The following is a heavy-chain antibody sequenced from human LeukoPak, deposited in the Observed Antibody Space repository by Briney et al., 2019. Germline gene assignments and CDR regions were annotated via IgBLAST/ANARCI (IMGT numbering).Heavy chain of an antibody. CDR2: IYSGGTT. CDR1: GFTVSSNS. CDR3: ARDREAAGTLDY. V-gene: IGHV3-66*01. D-gene: IGHD6-13*01. Sequence: GGSLRLSCAASGFTVSSNSVSWVRQAPGEGLEWVSFIYSGGTTYYADSVKGRFTVSRDNSKNTLYLQMNSLRAEDTAVYYCARDREAAGTLDYWGQGTLVTVSS. J-gene: IGHJ4*02.